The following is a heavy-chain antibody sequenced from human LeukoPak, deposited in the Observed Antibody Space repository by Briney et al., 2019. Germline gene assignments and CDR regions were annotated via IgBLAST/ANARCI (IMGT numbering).Heavy chain of an antibody. CDR3: ARDGLRYFDWFHNWFDP. D-gene: IGHD3-9*01. Sequence: GASVKVSCKASGYTFTGYYMHWVRQAPGQGLEWMGRINPNSGGTNYAQKFQGRVTMTRDTSISTAYMELSRLRSDDTAVYYCARDGLRYFDWFHNWFDPWGQGTLVTVSS. J-gene: IGHJ5*02. CDR1: GYTFTGYY. CDR2: INPNSGGT. V-gene: IGHV1-2*06.